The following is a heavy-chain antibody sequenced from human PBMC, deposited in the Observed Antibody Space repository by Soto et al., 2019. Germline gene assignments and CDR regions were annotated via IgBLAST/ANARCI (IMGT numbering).Heavy chain of an antibody. CDR2: ISGSGGST. CDR3: ANHKRGYSGRTDY. D-gene: IGHD5-12*01. V-gene: IGHV3-23*01. CDR1: GFTFSSYA. J-gene: IGHJ4*02. Sequence: PGGSLRLSCAASGFTFSSYAMSWVRQAPGKGLEWVSAISGSGGSTYYADSVKGRFTISRDNSKNTLYLQMNSLRAEGTAVYYCANHKRGYSGRTDYWGQGTLVTVSS.